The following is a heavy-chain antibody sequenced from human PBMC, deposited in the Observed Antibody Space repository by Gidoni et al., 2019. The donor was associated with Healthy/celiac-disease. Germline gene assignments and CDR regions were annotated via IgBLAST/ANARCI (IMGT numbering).Heavy chain of an antibody. CDR3: AREGLLDPHDAFDI. D-gene: IGHD2-15*01. V-gene: IGHV3-30*01. CDR1: GFTFSSYA. Sequence: QVQLVESGGGVVQPGRSLRLSCAASGFTFSSYAMHWVRQAPGKGLEWVAVISYDGSNKYYADSVKGRFTISRDNSKNTLYLQMNSLRAEDTAVYYCAREGLLDPHDAFDIWGQGTMVTVSS. J-gene: IGHJ3*02. CDR2: ISYDGSNK.